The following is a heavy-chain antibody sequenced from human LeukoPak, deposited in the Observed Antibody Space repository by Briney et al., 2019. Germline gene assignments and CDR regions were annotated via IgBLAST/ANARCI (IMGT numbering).Heavy chain of an antibody. V-gene: IGHV3-30*18. CDR2: ISYDGSNK. D-gene: IGHD2/OR15-2a*01. Sequence: GGSLRLSCAASGFTFSSYGMHWVRQAPGKGLEWVAVISYDGSNKYYADSVKGRFTISRDNSKNTLYLQTNSLRAEDTAVYYCAKDRIDEGYFDYWGQGTLVTVSS. J-gene: IGHJ4*02. CDR1: GFTFSSYG. CDR3: AKDRIDEGYFDY.